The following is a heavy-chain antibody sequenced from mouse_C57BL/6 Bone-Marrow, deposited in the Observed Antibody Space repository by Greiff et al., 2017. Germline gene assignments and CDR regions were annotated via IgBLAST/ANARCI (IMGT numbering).Heavy chain of an antibody. CDR3: ARERLGLLLSWYFDV. J-gene: IGHJ1*03. CDR1: GISITTGNYR. CDR2: IYYSGTI. Sequence: DVQLQESGPGLVKPSQTVFLTCTVTGISITTGNYRWSWIRQFPGNKLEWIGYIYYSGTITYNTSLTSRTTITRDTPKNQFFLEMNSLTAEDTATYYCARERLGLLLSWYFDVWGTGTTVTVSS. D-gene: IGHD1-1*01. V-gene: IGHV3-5*01.